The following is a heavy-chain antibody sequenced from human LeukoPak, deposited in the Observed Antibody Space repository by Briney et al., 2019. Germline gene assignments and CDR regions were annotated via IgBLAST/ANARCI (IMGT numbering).Heavy chain of an antibody. V-gene: IGHV1-18*01. Sequence: ASVKVSCKASGYTFTSYGISWVRQAPGQGLEWMGWISAYNGNTNYAQKLRGRVTMTTDTSTSTAYMELRSLRSGDTAVYYCAREVPNYDFWSGYHYYFDYWGQGTLVTVSS. CDR1: GYTFTSYG. J-gene: IGHJ4*02. D-gene: IGHD3-3*01. CDR3: AREVPNYDFWSGYHYYFDY. CDR2: ISAYNGNT.